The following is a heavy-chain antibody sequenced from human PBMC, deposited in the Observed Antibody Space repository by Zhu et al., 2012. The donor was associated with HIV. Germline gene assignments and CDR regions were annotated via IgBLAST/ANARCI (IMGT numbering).Heavy chain of an antibody. CDR3: AREALSGYSSGWWGVDAFDL. CDR2: INWNGGNT. J-gene: IGHJ3*01. V-gene: IGHV3-20*04. CDR1: GITFDDYG. Sequence: EVQLVESGGGVVRPGGSLRLSCAASGITFDDYGMSWVRQAPGEGLEWVSGINWNGGNTGYADSVKGRFTISRDNAKNFLYLQMNSLRAEDTALYYCAREALSGYSSGWWGVDAFDLWGQGTMVTVSS. D-gene: IGHD6-19*01.